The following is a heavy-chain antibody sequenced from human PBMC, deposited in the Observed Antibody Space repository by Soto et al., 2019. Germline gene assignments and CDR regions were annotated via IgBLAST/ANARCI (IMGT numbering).Heavy chain of an antibody. V-gene: IGHV3-21*01. CDR3: ARVLDPLNVALDY. J-gene: IGHJ4*02. D-gene: IGHD1-1*01. CDR1: GFTFSSYS. CDR2: ISSSSSYI. Sequence: PGGSLRLSCAASGFTFSSYSMNWVRQAPGKGLEWVSSISSSSSYIYYADSVKGRFTISRDNAKNSLYLQMNSLRAEDTAVYYCARVLDPLNVALDYWGQGTLVTVS.